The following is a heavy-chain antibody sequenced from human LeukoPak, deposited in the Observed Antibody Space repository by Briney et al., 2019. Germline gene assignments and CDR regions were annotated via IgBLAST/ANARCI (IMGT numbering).Heavy chain of an antibody. V-gene: IGHV4-4*07. CDR2: IYTSGST. CDR3: ARSNGGYQYYYYMDV. J-gene: IGHJ6*03. Sequence: SETLSLTCTVSGGSISSYYWSWIRQPAGKGLEWIGRIYTSGSTNYNPSLMSRVTMSVDTSKNQFSLKLSSVTAADTAVYYCARSNGGYQYYYYMDVWGKGTTVTISS. CDR1: GGSISSYY. D-gene: IGHD4-23*01.